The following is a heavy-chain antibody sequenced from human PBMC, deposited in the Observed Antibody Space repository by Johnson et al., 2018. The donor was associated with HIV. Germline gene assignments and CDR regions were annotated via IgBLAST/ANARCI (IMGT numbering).Heavy chain of an antibody. V-gene: IGHV3-30-3*01. CDR3: TYSSAWSPGAFDI. CDR2: ISYDGSNK. Sequence: QVQLVESGGGVVQPGRSLRLSCAASGFTFSSYTMHWVRQAPGKGLEWVAVISYDGSNKYYADSVKGRFTISRDNSKTTLYLQMNSLRAEDTAVFYCTYSSAWSPGAFDIWGQGTMVTVSS. CDR1: GFTFSSYT. J-gene: IGHJ3*02. D-gene: IGHD6-19*01.